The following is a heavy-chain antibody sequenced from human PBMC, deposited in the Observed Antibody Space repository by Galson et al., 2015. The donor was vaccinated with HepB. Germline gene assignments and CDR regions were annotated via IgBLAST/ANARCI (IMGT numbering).Heavy chain of an antibody. CDR2: IRSKATNIAA. D-gene: IGHD6-13*01. Sequence: SLRLSCAASGFTFSGSAIHWVRQASGNGPEWLAHIRSKATNIAALYAPPLKGRLTISSDDSKNLAYLHMRSLKTDDTTVYYCVRSVYFSCYSSRWGQGTLITFSS. CDR1: GFTFSGSA. CDR3: VRSVYFSCYSSR. J-gene: IGHJ4*02. V-gene: IGHV3-73*01.